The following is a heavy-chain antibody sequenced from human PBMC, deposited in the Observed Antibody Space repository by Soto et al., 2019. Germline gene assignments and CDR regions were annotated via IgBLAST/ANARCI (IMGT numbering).Heavy chain of an antibody. CDR1: GYTFTSYG. J-gene: IGHJ4*02. CDR3: AGSTGDYGIY. CDR2: ISAYNGNT. D-gene: IGHD4-17*01. Sequence: QVQLVQSGAEVKKPGASVKVSCKASGYTFTSYGISWVRQAPGQGLEWMGWISAYNGNTNYAQKLQGRVTVTTDTSTRTANMELRSRRSDDTPVYYCAGSTGDYGIYWGQGTLDTVSS. V-gene: IGHV1-18*01.